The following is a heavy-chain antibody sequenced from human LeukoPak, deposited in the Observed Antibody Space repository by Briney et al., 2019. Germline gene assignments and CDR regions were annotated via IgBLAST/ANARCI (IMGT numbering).Heavy chain of an antibody. CDR3: AKEDYYDSSSYYAVLGAFDI. D-gene: IGHD3-22*01. CDR1: GFTFSSYS. Sequence: GGSLRLSCAASGFTFSSYSMNWVRQAPGKGLEWVSSISSSSSYTYYADSVQGRFTISRDNSKNTLYLQMNSLRAEDTAVYYCAKEDYYDSSSYYAVLGAFDIWGQGTMVTVSS. CDR2: ISSSSSYT. V-gene: IGHV3-21*04. J-gene: IGHJ3*02.